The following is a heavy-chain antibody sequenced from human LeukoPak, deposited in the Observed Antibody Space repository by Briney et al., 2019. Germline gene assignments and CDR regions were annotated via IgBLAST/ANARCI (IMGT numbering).Heavy chain of an antibody. Sequence: LGGPLSLSCAASGFPFRVYGMTWSGKPQGKGLEWLANIKTDGSEKYYVDSVKGRFTISRDNANNSLYLQMNSLRVEDTAVYFCASYLYWWSDLGFWGQGTLVTVSS. V-gene: IGHV3-7*01. CDR3: ASYLYWWSDLGF. J-gene: IGHJ4*02. CDR1: GFPFRVYG. CDR2: IKTDGSEK. D-gene: IGHD2-8*02.